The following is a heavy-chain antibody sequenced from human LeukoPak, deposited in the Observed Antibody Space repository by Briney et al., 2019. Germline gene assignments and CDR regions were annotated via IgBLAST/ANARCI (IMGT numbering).Heavy chain of an antibody. D-gene: IGHD5-18*01. Sequence: ASVKVSCKASGYTFTGYYMHWVRQAPGQGLEWMGWINPNSGGTNYAQKFQGRVTMTRDTSISTAYMELSRLRSDDTAVYYSARGSPRIQLWPIDYWGQGTLVTVSS. CDR3: ARGSPRIQLWPIDY. CDR1: GYTFTGYY. CDR2: INPNSGGT. J-gene: IGHJ4*02. V-gene: IGHV1-2*02.